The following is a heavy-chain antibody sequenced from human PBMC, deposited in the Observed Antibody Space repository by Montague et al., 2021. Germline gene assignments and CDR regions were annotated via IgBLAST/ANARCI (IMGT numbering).Heavy chain of an antibody. CDR2: IYWDDDT. Sequence: PALVKPTQTLRLTCTFSGFPRNYSGVGVGWIRQPPGKALEWLALIYWDDDTRYNPSLRSRLAITRDTSKNQVVLTLTNVAPVDTATYFCAHRLVAGNWFDPWGQGTLVTVSS. V-gene: IGHV2-5*02. CDR3: AHRLVAGNWFDP. CDR1: GFPRNYSGVG. J-gene: IGHJ5*02.